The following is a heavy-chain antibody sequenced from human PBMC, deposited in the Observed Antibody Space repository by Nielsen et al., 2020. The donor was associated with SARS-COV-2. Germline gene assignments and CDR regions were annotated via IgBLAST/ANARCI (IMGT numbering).Heavy chain of an antibody. D-gene: IGHD1-26*01. CDR3: ARGRRESYSDY. CDR2: INAGNGNT. J-gene: IGHJ4*02. Sequence: WVGQAPGQRLEWMGWINAGNGNTKYSQKFQGRVTITRDTSASTAYMELSSLRSEDTAVYYCARGRRESYSDYWGQGTLVTVSS. V-gene: IGHV1-3*01.